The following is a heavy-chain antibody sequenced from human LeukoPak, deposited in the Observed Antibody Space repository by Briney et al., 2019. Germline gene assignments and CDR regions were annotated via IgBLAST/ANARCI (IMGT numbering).Heavy chain of an antibody. V-gene: IGHV3-7*01. CDR2: IKEDGRDK. CDR1: GFTFSSYW. CDR3: ARASAVAGTRDY. D-gene: IGHD6-19*01. Sequence: GGSLRLSCAASGFTFSSYWMSWARQAPGKGLEWVANIKEDGRDKYYVDSVKGRFTISRDNAKNSLYLQMNSLRSEDTAVYYCARASAVAGTRDYWGQGTLVTVSS. J-gene: IGHJ4*02.